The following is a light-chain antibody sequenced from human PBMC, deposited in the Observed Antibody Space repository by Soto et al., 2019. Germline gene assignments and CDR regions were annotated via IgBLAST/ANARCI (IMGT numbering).Light chain of an antibody. CDR1: QSLLDSDDGNTY. CDR3: MQRIEFPLT. V-gene: IGKV2-40*01. Sequence: DIVMTQTPLSLPVAPGEPASISCRSSQSLLDSDDGNTYLAWYLQKPGQSPQLLIYTLSYRAAVVPDMISGSGAGTYFTLKSRMVEAEDVGVYYCMQRIEFPLTFGGGTKVEIK. J-gene: IGKJ4*01. CDR2: TLS.